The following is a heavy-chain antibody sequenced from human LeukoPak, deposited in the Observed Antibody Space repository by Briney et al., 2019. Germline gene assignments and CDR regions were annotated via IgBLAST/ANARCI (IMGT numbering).Heavy chain of an antibody. CDR2: INHSGST. CDR1: GGSFSGYY. D-gene: IGHD1-1*01. CDR3: ARYNWNDYWFDP. J-gene: IGHJ5*02. V-gene: IGHV4-34*01. Sequence: SETLSLTCAAYGGSFSGYYWSWIRQPPGKGLEWIGEINHSGSTNYNPSLKSRVTISVDTSKNQFSLKLSSVTAADTAVYYCARYNWNDYWFDPWGQGTLVTVSS.